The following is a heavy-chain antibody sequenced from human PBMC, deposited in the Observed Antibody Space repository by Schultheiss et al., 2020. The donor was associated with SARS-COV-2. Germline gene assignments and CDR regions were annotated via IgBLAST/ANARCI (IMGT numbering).Heavy chain of an antibody. J-gene: IGHJ4*02. D-gene: IGHD5-24*01. V-gene: IGHV3-64*04. CDR1: GFTFSSYA. CDR2: ISSNGGST. CDR3: ARDIGSGWLLNSTGY. Sequence: GGSLRLSCAASGFTFSSYAMHWVRQAPGKGLEYVSAISSNGGSTYYADSVKGRFTISRDNSKNTLYLQMNSLRAEDTAVYYCARDIGSGWLLNSTGYWGQGTLVTVSS.